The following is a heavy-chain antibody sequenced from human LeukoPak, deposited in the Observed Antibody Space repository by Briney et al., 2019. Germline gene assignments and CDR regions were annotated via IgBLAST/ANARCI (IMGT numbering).Heavy chain of an antibody. Sequence: GGSLRLSCAASGFTITAYAMSWVRQSPGRGLEWVSGIGITSEYIHYADSVKGRFTISRDNSKNTVYLEMSSLRAEDAAVYYCAKDPNGDYVGAFDTWGQGTMVIVSS. D-gene: IGHD4-17*01. CDR3: AKDPNGDYVGAFDT. J-gene: IGHJ3*02. CDR2: IGITSEYI. CDR1: GFTITAYA. V-gene: IGHV3-23*01.